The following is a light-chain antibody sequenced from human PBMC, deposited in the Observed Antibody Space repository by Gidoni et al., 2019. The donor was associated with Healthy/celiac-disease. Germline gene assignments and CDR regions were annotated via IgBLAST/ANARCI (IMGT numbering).Light chain of an antibody. V-gene: IGKV3-15*01. CDR2: GAS. Sequence: EIVMTKSPATLSVSPGERATLSCRASQSVSSNLAWYQQKPGQAPRLLIYGASTRATGIPARFSGSGSGTEFTLTISSLQSEDFAVYYCQQYNNWPRTFXXXTKVGIK. J-gene: IGKJ1*01. CDR3: QQYNNWPRT. CDR1: QSVSSN.